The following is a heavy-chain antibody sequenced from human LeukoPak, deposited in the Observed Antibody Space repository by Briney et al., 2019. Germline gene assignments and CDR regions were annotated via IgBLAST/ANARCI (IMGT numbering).Heavy chain of an antibody. CDR3: AKAPVTSCRGAYCYPFDS. J-gene: IGHJ4*02. Sequence: GGSLRLSCAASGFTLSTYAMSWVRQTLGKGLEWVAATSSSDAGTYHADSVRGRFTISGDNSKNTLYLQMNSLRAEDAAVYFCAKAPVTSCRGAYCYPFDSWGQGTLVTVSS. D-gene: IGHD2-21*01. CDR2: TSSSDAGT. V-gene: IGHV3-23*01. CDR1: GFTLSTYA.